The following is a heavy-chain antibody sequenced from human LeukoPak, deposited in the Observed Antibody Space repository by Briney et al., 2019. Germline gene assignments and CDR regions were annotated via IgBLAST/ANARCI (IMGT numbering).Heavy chain of an antibody. V-gene: IGHV4-34*01. Sequence: SETLSLTCAVYGGSFSAYSWSWIRQPPGKGLEWIGEITHGGSTTYNPSLKSPVTISVDTSKNQFSLTLSSVTAADTAVYYCARQRGGLRRYLYFDLWGRGTLVTVSS. J-gene: IGHJ2*01. CDR3: ARQRGGLRRYLYFDL. D-gene: IGHD5-12*01. CDR1: GGSFSAYS. CDR2: ITHGGST.